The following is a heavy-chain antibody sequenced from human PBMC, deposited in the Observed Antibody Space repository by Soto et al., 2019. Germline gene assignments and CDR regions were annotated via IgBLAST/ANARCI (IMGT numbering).Heavy chain of an antibody. V-gene: IGHV3-23*01. CDR1: GFTFSSYA. Sequence: EVQLLESGGGLVQPGGSLRLSCAASGFTFSSYAMRWVRQAPVKGLEWVSAISGSGGSTYYADSVKGRFTIPKDNSKNTLYLQMNSLRAEDTAVYYCARRGSGSYYDYWGQGTLVTASS. CDR2: ISGSGGST. J-gene: IGHJ4*02. D-gene: IGHD1-26*01. CDR3: ARRGSGSYYDY.